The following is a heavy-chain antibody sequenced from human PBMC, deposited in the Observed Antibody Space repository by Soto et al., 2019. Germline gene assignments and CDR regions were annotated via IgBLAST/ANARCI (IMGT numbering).Heavy chain of an antibody. CDR1: GFTFGDYA. V-gene: IGHV3-49*04. J-gene: IGHJ6*02. D-gene: IGHD2-21*02. CDR3: TREVIVVVTATSGYYYGMDV. CDR2: IRSKAYGGTT. Sequence: EVQLVESGGGLVQPGRSLRLSCTASGFTFGDYAMSWVRQAPGKGLEWVGFIRSKAYGGTTEYAASVKGRFTISRDDSKSIAYLQMNSLKTEDTAVYYCTREVIVVVTATSGYYYGMDVWGQWTTVTVSS.